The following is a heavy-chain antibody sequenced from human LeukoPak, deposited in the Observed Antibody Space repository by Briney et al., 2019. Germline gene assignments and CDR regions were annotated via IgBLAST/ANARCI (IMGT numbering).Heavy chain of an antibody. CDR3: ARHGHCTNGVCYSNYYYYMDV. J-gene: IGHJ6*03. V-gene: IGHV5-51*01. CDR1: GYSFTSYW. Sequence: GESLKISXKGSGYSFTSYWIGWVRQMPGKGQEWMGIIYPDDSDTRYSPSFEGQVIISVDKSINTAYLQWSSLKASDTATYYCARHGHCTNGVCYSNYYYYMDVWGKGTTVTVSS. CDR2: IYPDDSDT. D-gene: IGHD2-8*01.